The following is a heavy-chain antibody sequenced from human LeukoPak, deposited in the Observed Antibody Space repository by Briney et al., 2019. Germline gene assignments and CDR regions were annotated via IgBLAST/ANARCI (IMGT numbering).Heavy chain of an antibody. CDR3: ATWGSGWYRFDY. J-gene: IGHJ4*02. V-gene: IGHV1-46*01. CDR1: GYTLTSYY. CDR2: INPSGGST. Sequence: ASVKVSCKASGYTLTSYYMHWVRQAPGQGLEWMGIINPSGGSTSYAQKFQGRVTMTRDTSTSTVYMELSSLRSEDTAVYYCATWGSGWYRFDYWGQGTLVTVSS. D-gene: IGHD6-19*01.